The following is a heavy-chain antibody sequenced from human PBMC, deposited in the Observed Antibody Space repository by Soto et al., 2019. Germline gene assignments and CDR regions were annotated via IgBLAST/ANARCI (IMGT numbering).Heavy chain of an antibody. CDR3: ARGQRFSDWFDP. J-gene: IGHJ5*02. CDR2: IYSSGNT. D-gene: IGHD3-3*01. CDR1: GGTISGYY. Sequence: PSETLSLTCSVSGGTISGYYWTWIRQPAGKGLEWIGRIYSSGNTKYNPSLQSRVTMSLDTSNNQFSLRLTSVTAADTAVYYWARGQRFSDWFDPWGQGTLVTVSS. V-gene: IGHV4-4*07.